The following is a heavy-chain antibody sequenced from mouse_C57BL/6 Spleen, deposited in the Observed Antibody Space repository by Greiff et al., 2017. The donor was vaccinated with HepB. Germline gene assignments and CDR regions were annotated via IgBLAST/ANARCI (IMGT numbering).Heavy chain of an antibody. Sequence: VQLQQSGPVLVKPGASVKISCKASGYAFSSSWMNWVKQRPGKGLEWIGRIYPGDGDTNYNGKFKGKATLTADKSSSTAYMQLSSLTSEDSAVYFCARIGGSQAWFAYWGQGTLVTVSA. J-gene: IGHJ3*01. CDR1: GYAFSSSW. V-gene: IGHV1-82*01. CDR2: IYPGDGDT. CDR3: ARIGGSQAWFAY.